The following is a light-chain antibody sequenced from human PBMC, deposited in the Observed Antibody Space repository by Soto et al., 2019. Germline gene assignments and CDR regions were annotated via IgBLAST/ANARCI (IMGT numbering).Light chain of an antibody. CDR2: EGS. Sequence: QSVLTQPASVSGSPGQSITFSCTGTSSVVGSYNLVSWYQQHPGKAPKLMIYEGSKRPSGVSNRFSGSKSGNTASLTISGLQADDEADSYCCSYAGSSTYVFVTGTKVPDL. CDR1: SSVVGSYNL. J-gene: IGLJ1*01. CDR3: CSYAGSSTYV. V-gene: IGLV2-23*01.